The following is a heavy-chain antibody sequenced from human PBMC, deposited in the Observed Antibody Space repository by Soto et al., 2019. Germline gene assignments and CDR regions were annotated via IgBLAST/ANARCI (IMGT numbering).Heavy chain of an antibody. CDR2: IRSKGNSYAT. V-gene: IGHV3-73*01. Sequence: EVQLVESGGGLVQPGGSLKLSCAASGFTFSAYAMHWVRQASGKGLEWVDRIRSKGNSYATSYAASVKGRFTISRDDSKNTAYLQMNSLKTEDTAVYFCTSYDYGDYVIDYWGQGTLVTVSS. CDR1: GFTFSAYA. CDR3: TSYDYGDYVIDY. J-gene: IGHJ4*02. D-gene: IGHD4-17*01.